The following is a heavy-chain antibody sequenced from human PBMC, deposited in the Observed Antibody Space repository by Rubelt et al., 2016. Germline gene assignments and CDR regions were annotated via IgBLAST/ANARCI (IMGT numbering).Heavy chain of an antibody. CDR3: ASSGYDYRFDY. J-gene: IGHJ4*02. CDR2: ISAYNGDT. Sequence: GISWVRQAPGQGLEWMGWISAYNGDTNYAQKLQGRVTMTTDTSTSTAYMELRSLRSDDTAVYYCASSGYDYRFDYWGQGTLVTVSS. V-gene: IGHV1-18*01. CDR1: G. D-gene: IGHD5-12*01.